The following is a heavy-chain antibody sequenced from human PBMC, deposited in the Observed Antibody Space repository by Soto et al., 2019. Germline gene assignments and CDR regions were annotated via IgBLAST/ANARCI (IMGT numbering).Heavy chain of an antibody. D-gene: IGHD3-3*01. J-gene: IGHJ3*02. CDR1: GGSISSGGYY. CDR2: IYYSGST. CDR3: ARGRRFLEWLLSSAFDI. V-gene: IGHV4-31*03. Sequence: SETLSLTCTVSGGSISSGGYYWSWIRQHPGKGLEWIGYIYYSGSTYYNPSLKSRVTISVDTSKNQFSLKLSSVTAADTAVYYCARGRRFLEWLLSSAFDIWGQGTMVTVSS.